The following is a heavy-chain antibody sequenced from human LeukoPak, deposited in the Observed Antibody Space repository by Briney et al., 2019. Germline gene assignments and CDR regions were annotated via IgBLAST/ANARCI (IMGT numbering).Heavy chain of an antibody. D-gene: IGHD6-13*01. Sequence: APVKVSCEASGYGFTGYFMHWVRQAPGQGLEWMGWINPDSGGTNYAQKFRGRVTLTRDTSIYTAYMELSRLRSDDTAVYYCVRDLFFAAAEREGDDYWGQGTLVTVSS. CDR1: GYGFTGYF. CDR2: INPDSGGT. J-gene: IGHJ4*02. V-gene: IGHV1-2*02. CDR3: VRDLFFAAAEREGDDY.